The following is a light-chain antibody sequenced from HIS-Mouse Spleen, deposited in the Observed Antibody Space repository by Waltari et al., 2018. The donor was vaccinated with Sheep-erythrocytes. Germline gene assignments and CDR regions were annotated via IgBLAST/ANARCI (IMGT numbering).Light chain of an antibody. Sequence: QSVLTQPPSASGTPGQRVTISCSGSSSNIGSNTVNWYQQLPGTAPKLLIYSNNPLPAGVPHRFSGSKSGTSASLAISGLQSEDEADYYCAAWDDSLNGPVFGGGTKLTVL. J-gene: IGLJ3*02. CDR1: SSNIGSNT. V-gene: IGLV1-44*01. CDR2: SNN. CDR3: AAWDDSLNGPV.